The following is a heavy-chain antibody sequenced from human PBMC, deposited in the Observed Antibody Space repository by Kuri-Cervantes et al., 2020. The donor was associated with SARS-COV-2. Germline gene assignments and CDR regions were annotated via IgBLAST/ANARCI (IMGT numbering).Heavy chain of an antibody. D-gene: IGHD6-13*01. Sequence: SVKVSCKASGGTFSSYAISWVRQAPGQGLEWMGRIIPILGTANYAQKFQGRVTMTEDTSTDTAYMELSSLRSEDTAVYYCATIAAAGTHPARDNHSYYFDYWGQGTLVTVSS. CDR3: ATIAAAGTHPARDNHSYYFDY. CDR2: IIPILGTA. V-gene: IGHV1-69*04. CDR1: GGTFSSYA. J-gene: IGHJ4*02.